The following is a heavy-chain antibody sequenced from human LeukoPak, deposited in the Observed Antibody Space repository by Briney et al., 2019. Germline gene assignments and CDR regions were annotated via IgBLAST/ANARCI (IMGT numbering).Heavy chain of an antibody. J-gene: IGHJ4*02. CDR2: ISGSGGST. Sequence: GGSLRLSCAASGFTFSSYAMSWVRQAPGKGLEWVSAISGSGGSTYYADSVKGRFTISRDNSKNTLYLQMNSLRAEDTAVHYCAKSDNYYGSGSYDYWGQGTLVTVSS. CDR1: GFTFSSYA. D-gene: IGHD3-10*01. CDR3: AKSDNYYGSGSYDY. V-gene: IGHV3-23*01.